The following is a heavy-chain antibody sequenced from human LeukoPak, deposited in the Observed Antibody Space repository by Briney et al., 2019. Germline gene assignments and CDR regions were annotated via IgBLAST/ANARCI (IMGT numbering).Heavy chain of an antibody. D-gene: IGHD2-2*01. CDR2: IYHSGST. J-gene: IGHJ1*01. CDR3: ARDFGGYCSSTSCSI. CDR1: GGSISSGGYY. Sequence: SETLSLTFTVSGGSISSGGYYWSWIRQPPGKGLEWIGYIYHSGSTYYNPSLKSRVTISVDRSKNQFSLKLSSVTAADTAVYYCARDFGGYCSSTSCSIWGQGTLVTISS. V-gene: IGHV4-30-2*01.